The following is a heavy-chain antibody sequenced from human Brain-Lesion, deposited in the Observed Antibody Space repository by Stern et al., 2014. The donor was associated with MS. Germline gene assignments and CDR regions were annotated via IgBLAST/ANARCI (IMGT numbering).Heavy chain of an antibody. J-gene: IGHJ4*02. CDR3: VRETGGYTYGDTDFFDF. CDR2: IYASGST. Sequence: QVQLVQSGPGLVKPSQTLSLTCSVSGGSISSGSYYWNWIRQPAGKGLEWIGRIYASGSTNYSPPLKSRVFISGDTSKNQFSLKLSSVTAADAAMYYCVRETGGYTYGDTDFFDFWGQGTLVTVSS. D-gene: IGHD5-18*01. V-gene: IGHV4-61*02. CDR1: GGSISSGSYY.